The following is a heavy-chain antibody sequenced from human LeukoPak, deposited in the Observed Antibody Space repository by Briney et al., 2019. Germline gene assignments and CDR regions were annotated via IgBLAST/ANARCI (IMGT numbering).Heavy chain of an antibody. V-gene: IGHV4-59*01. D-gene: IGHD2-15*01. CDR2: IYYSGST. Sequence: PSETLSLTCSVSGGSISGSSWTWIRQPPGKGLEWIGYIYYSGSTNYNPSLKSRVTISVDTSKNQFSLKLSSVTAADTAVYYCARRHCSGGSCYVDNWGQGTLVTVSS. J-gene: IGHJ4*02. CDR1: GGSISGSS. CDR3: ARRHCSGGSCYVDN.